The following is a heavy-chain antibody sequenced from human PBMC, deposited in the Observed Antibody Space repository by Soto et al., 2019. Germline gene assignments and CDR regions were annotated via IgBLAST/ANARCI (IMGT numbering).Heavy chain of an antibody. Sequence: GGSLRLSCAASGFTFSSYGMHWVRQAPGKGLEWVAVIWYDGSNKYYADSVKGRFTISRDNSKNTLYLQMNSLRAEDTAVYYCAAPPIAVAGRGYYYYGMDVWGQGTTVTVSS. CDR1: GFTFSSYG. J-gene: IGHJ6*02. D-gene: IGHD6-19*01. V-gene: IGHV3-33*01. CDR2: IWYDGSNK. CDR3: AAPPIAVAGRGYYYYGMDV.